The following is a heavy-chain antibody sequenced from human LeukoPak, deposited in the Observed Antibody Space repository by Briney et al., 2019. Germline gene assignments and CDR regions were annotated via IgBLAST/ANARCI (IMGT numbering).Heavy chain of an antibody. CDR2: ISSSGSTI. Sequence: GGSLRLSCAASGFTFSDYYMSWIRQAPGKGLEWVSYISSSGSTIYYADSVKGRFTISRDNAKNSLYLQMNSLRAEDTAVYYCARSLGGRTMVRGAARYYYYMDVWGKGATVTVSS. V-gene: IGHV3-11*01. D-gene: IGHD3-10*01. CDR1: GFTFSDYY. CDR3: ARSLGGRTMVRGAARYYYYMDV. J-gene: IGHJ6*03.